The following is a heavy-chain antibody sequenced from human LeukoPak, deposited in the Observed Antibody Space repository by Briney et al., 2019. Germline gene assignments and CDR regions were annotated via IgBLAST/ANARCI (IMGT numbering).Heavy chain of an antibody. CDR3: ARDSSPAAAARL. Sequence: SETLSLTCTVAGGSISSSSYYWGWIRQPPGKGLEWIGSIYYSGSTYYNPSLKSRVTISVDTSKNQFSLKLSSVTAADTAVYYCARDSSPAAAARLWGQGTLVTVSS. D-gene: IGHD6-13*01. CDR2: IYYSGST. J-gene: IGHJ4*02. CDR1: GGSISSSSYY. V-gene: IGHV4-39*07.